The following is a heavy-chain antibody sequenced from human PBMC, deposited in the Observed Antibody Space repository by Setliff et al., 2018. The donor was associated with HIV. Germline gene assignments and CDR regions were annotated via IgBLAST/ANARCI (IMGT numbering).Heavy chain of an antibody. V-gene: IGHV3-48*03. D-gene: IGHD3-22*01. CDR2: ITGNGTTI. J-gene: IGHJ4*02. CDR3: ARAHYYDSSYFYASGNPLIDY. CDR1: GFTFRNYW. Sequence: SGFTFRNYWMTWVRQAPGKGLEWVSYITGNGTTIYYADSVKGRFTISRDNAKNSLYLQMNSLRAEDTAVYYCARAHYYDSSYFYASGNPLIDYWGQGTLVTVSS.